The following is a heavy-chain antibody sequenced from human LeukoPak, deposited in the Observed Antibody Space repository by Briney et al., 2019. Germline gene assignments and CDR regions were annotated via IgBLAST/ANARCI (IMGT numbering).Heavy chain of an antibody. Sequence: PGGSLRLSCAASGFTFSSYSMNWVRQAPGKGLEWVSSISSSSSYIYYADSVKGRFTISRDNAKNSLYLQMNSLRAEDTAVFYCARDGHTGWLVHFDFWGQGTLVTVSS. CDR3: ARDGHTGWLVHFDF. J-gene: IGHJ4*02. CDR2: ISSSSSYI. CDR1: GFTFSSYS. D-gene: IGHD6-19*01. V-gene: IGHV3-21*01.